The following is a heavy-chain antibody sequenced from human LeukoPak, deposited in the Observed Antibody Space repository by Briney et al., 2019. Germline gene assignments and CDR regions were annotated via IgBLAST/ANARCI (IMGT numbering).Heavy chain of an antibody. CDR1: GGSISSYY. CDR3: AGQKGSWGGFDY. V-gene: IGHV4-59*01. D-gene: IGHD6-13*01. CDR2: IYYSGST. J-gene: IGHJ4*02. Sequence: SETLSLTCTVSGGSISSYYWGWVRQPPGKGLEWIGYIYYSGSTNYNPSLKGRVTISVDTSKNQFSLKLSSVTAADPAVYYCAGQKGSWGGFDYWGQGTLVTVSS.